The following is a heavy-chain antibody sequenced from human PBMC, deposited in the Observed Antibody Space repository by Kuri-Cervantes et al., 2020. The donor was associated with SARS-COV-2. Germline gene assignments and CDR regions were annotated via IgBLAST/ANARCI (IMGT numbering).Heavy chain of an antibody. Sequence: SVKVSCKASGGTFSSYAISWVRQAPGQGLEWMGGIIPIFGIANYAQKFQGRVTITADKSTSTAYVELSSLRSEDTAVYYCARGGGYSYGYVLGAYFDLWGRGTLVTVSS. V-gene: IGHV1-69*10. J-gene: IGHJ2*01. D-gene: IGHD5-18*01. CDR1: GGTFSSYA. CDR3: ARGGGYSYGYVLGAYFDL. CDR2: IIPIFGIA.